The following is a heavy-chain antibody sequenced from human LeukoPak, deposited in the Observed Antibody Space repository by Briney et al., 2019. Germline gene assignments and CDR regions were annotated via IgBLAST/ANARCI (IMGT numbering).Heavy chain of an antibody. D-gene: IGHD2-2*03. CDR2: LSPHANYE. CDR3: ARDWIDRSLDY. V-gene: IGHV3-33*01. CDR1: GFTFSDYG. J-gene: IGHJ4*02. Sequence: GGSLRLSCTASGFTFSDYGIHWVRQAPGKGLEWVAVLSPHANYEYYADSVQGRFTISRDDSKNTVYLQMNSLRDEETAVYYCARDWIDRSLDYWGLGTLVTVSS.